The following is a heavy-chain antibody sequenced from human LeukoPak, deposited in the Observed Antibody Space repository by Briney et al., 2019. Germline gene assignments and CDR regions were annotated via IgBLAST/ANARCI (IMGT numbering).Heavy chain of an antibody. D-gene: IGHD3-10*01. V-gene: IGHV4-39*07. CDR3: ARIRTPDYGSGSYEAYYMDV. Sequence: SETLSLTCTVSGGSISSGSYYWGWIRQPPGKGLEWIGSIYHSGSTYYNPSLKSRVTISVDTSKNQFSLKLSSVTAADTAVYYCARIRTPDYGSGSYEAYYMDVWGKGTTVTVSS. CDR2: IYHSGST. CDR1: GGSISSGSYY. J-gene: IGHJ6*03.